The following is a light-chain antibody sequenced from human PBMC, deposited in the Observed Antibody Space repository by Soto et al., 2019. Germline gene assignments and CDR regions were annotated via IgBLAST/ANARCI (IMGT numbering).Light chain of an antibody. CDR3: SSYTSSSTLGV. Sequence: QSALTQPASVSGSPGQSITISCTGTSSDVGGYNYVSWYQQHPGKAPKLMIYDVSNRPSGVSNRFSGSKSGNTAPLTISGVQAEDEADYYCSSYTSSSTLGVFGTGTKLTVL. CDR2: DVS. V-gene: IGLV2-14*01. J-gene: IGLJ1*01. CDR1: SSDVGGYNY.